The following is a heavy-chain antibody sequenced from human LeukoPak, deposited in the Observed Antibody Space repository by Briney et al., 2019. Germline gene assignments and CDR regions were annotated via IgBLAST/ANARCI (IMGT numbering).Heavy chain of an antibody. J-gene: IGHJ6*03. Sequence: PSETLSLTCAVYGGTFSGYYWSWIRQPPGKGLEWIGEINHSGSTNYNPSLKSRVTISVDTSKNQFSLKLTSVTAADTAVYYCARTTEGGYTYGYFYYYYMDVWGKGTTVTISS. CDR3: ARTTEGGYTYGYFYYYYMDV. CDR2: INHSGST. D-gene: IGHD5-18*01. CDR1: GGTFSGYY. V-gene: IGHV4-34*01.